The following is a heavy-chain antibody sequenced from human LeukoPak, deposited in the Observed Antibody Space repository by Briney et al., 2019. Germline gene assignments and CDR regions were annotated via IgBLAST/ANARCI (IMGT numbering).Heavy chain of an antibody. V-gene: IGHV4-30-2*01. J-gene: IGHJ4*02. CDR2: MFHTGST. D-gene: IGHD4-17*01. CDR3: ARERDYGYCDY. CDR1: GGSISSGGYS. Sequence: PSETLSLTCAVSGGSISSGGYSWSWIRQPPGKGLEWIGFMFHTGSTHYSPSLQSRVTISVDRSKNQFSLRLSSVTAADTAVYYCARERDYGYCDYWGQGTLVTVSS.